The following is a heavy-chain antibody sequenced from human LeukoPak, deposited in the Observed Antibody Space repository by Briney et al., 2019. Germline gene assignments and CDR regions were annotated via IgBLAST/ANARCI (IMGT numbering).Heavy chain of an antibody. Sequence: GGSLRLSCAASGLTPADYGMSWVRQAPGKGLEWVSGIDWSGEATQYADSVEGRFTISRDNAANALYLQMNSLTAEDTALYYCARDLSATWYSLGYWGRGTLVTVSS. CDR2: IDWSGEAT. CDR1: GLTPADYG. J-gene: IGHJ4*02. D-gene: IGHD2-21*02. V-gene: IGHV3-20*04. CDR3: ARDLSATWYSLGY.